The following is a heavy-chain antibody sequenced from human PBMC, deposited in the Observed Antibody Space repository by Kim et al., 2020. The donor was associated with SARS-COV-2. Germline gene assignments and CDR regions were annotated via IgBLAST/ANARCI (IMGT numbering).Heavy chain of an antibody. CDR3: ARGHLLLWFGEDGYNDDAFDI. J-gene: IGHJ3*02. D-gene: IGHD3-10*01. Sequence: SETLSLTCAVYGGSFSGYYWSWIRQPPGKGLEWIGEINHSGSTNYNPSLKSRVTISVDTSKNQFSLKLSSVTAADTAVYYCARGHLLLWFGEDGYNDDAFDIWGQGTMVTVSS. CDR1: GGSFSGYY. CDR2: INHSGST. V-gene: IGHV4-34*01.